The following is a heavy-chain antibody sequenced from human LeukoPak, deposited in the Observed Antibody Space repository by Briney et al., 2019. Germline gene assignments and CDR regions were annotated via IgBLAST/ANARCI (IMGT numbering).Heavy chain of an antibody. CDR2: ISYDGSNK. Sequence: PGRSLRLSCAASGFTFSSYAMHWVRLAPGKGLEGVAVISYDGSNKYYADSVKGRFTISRDNSKNTLYLQMNSLRAEDTAVYYRARGLPYSSSWWSTGHPNSYYYYYGMDVWGQGTTVTVSS. CDR1: GFTFSSYA. V-gene: IGHV3-30*04. CDR3: ARGLPYSSSWWSTGHPNSYYYYYGMDV. D-gene: IGHD6-13*01. J-gene: IGHJ6*02.